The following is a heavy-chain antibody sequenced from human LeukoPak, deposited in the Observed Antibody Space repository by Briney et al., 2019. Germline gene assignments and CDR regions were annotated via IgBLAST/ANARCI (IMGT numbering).Heavy chain of an antibody. CDR3: AKGGYYYDSSGYYRFDY. CDR2: ISGSGGST. V-gene: IGHV3-23*01. J-gene: IGHJ4*02. CDR1: GFTFXSYA. D-gene: IGHD3-22*01. Sequence: SXXLSXAXXGFTFXSYAMSWVRQAPGKGLEWVSAISGSGGSTYYADSVKGRFTISRDNSKNTLYLQMNSLRAEDTAVYYCAKGGYYYDSSGYYRFDYWGQGTLVTVSS.